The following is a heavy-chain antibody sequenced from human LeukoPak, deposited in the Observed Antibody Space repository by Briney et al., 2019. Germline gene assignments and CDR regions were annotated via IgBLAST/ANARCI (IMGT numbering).Heavy chain of an antibody. Sequence: GGSLRLSCAASGFTVSSNYMSWVRQAPGKGLEWVSVIYSGGSTYYADSVKGRFTISRDNSKNTLYLQMNSLRAEDTAVYYCAKDRVPHYMDVWGKGTTVTVSS. J-gene: IGHJ6*03. CDR2: IYSGGST. CDR3: AKDRVPHYMDV. D-gene: IGHD3-22*01. V-gene: IGHV3-66*02. CDR1: GFTVSSNY.